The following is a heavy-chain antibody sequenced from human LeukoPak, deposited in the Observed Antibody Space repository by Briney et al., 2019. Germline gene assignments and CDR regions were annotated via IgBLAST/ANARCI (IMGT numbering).Heavy chain of an antibody. CDR1: GYTFTGYY. J-gene: IGHJ4*02. V-gene: IGHV1-2*02. CDR3: ARVLGLASGITHFDY. Sequence: GASVTVSCKASGYTFTGYYMHWVRQAPGQGLEWMGWINPNSGGTNYAQKFQGRVTMTRDTSISTAYMELSRLRSDDTAVYYCARVLGLASGITHFDYWGQGILVTVSS. CDR2: INPNSGGT. D-gene: IGHD3-16*01.